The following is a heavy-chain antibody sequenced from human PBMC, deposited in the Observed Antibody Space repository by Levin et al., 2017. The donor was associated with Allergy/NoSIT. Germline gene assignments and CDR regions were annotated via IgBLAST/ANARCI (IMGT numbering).Heavy chain of an antibody. CDR3: ARVRNAGGRGWFDS. J-gene: IGHJ5*01. Sequence: SETLSLTCTVSGDSISSGHYYWSWIRQPPGKGLEWIGHSYYSGTAYYNPSLKSRVTISVDTSKNQFSLKLSPVTAADSAVYYCARVRNAGGRGWFDSWGQGTLVTVSS. CDR1: GDSISSGHYY. D-gene: IGHD2-8*02. V-gene: IGHV4-31*03. CDR2: SYYSGTA.